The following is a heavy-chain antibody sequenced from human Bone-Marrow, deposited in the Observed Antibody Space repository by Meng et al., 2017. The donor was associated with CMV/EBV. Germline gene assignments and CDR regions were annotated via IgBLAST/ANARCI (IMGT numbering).Heavy chain of an antibody. CDR3: ARALRSSGPS. J-gene: IGHJ4*02. CDR1: GFTFSSYA. D-gene: IGHD6-19*01. CDR2: IDPAGGA. Sequence: LSLTCAASGFTFSSYAMSWVRQAPGKGLEWVSVIDPAGGAYYADSVKGRFSISRDNSKNTLYLQIDSLRTEDTSVYYCARALRSSGPSWGQGTLVTVSS. V-gene: IGHV3-66*02.